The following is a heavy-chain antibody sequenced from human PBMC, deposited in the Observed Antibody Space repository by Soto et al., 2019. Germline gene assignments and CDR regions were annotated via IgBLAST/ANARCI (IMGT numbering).Heavy chain of an antibody. V-gene: IGHV4-34*01. Sequence: PSETLSLTCAVYGGSVNGYYWNWIRQPPGKGLEWIGEINHTGGTHYIPSLKSRVTMSVDTSKNQFSLRLSSVTAADTAIYYCATRITVFGLLIPPFDPWGQGTQVTVSS. J-gene: IGHJ5*02. CDR1: GGSVNGYY. D-gene: IGHD3-3*01. CDR3: ATRITVFGLLIPPFDP. CDR2: INHTGGT.